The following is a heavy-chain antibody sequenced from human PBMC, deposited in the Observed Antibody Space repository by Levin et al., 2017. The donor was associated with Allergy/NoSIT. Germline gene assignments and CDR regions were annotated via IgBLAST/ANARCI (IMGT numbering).Heavy chain of an antibody. V-gene: IGHV3-7*04. D-gene: IGHD5-18*01. Sequence: GESLKISCAASGFTFSSYWMSWVRQAPGKGLEWVANIKQDGSEKYYVDSVKGRFTISRDNAKNSLYLQMNSLRAEDTAVYYCARPYVDTAAYDYWGQGTLVTVSS. CDR3: ARPYVDTAAYDY. CDR2: IKQDGSEK. CDR1: GFTFSSYW. J-gene: IGHJ4*02.